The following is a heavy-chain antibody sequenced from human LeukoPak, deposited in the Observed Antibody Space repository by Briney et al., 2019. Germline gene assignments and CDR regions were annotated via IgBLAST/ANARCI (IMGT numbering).Heavy chain of an antibody. V-gene: IGHV4-34*01. CDR2: INHSGST. CDR1: GGSFSSYY. J-gene: IGHJ4*02. Sequence: SETLSLTCAVYGGSFSSYYWSWIRQTPGKGLEWIGEINHSGSTNYNLSLKSRVTISVDTSKNQFSLKLSAVTAAETAVYYCAKGSIVGATVGFDYWGQGTLVTVSS. D-gene: IGHD1-26*01. CDR3: AKGSIVGATVGFDY.